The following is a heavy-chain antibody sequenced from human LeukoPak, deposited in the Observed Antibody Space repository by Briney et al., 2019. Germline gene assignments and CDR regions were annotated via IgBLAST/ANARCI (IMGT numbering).Heavy chain of an antibody. CDR1: GFTFSTYS. CDR3: ARDLRSGWYYFDF. Sequence: GGSLRLSCAASGFTFSTYSMNWVRQAPGKGLEWVSYISSSSDTIYYADSVKGRFTISRDNAKNSLYLQMNSLRDQDTALYYCARDLRSGWYYFDFWGQGTLVTVSS. V-gene: IGHV3-48*02. CDR2: ISSSSDTI. J-gene: IGHJ4*02. D-gene: IGHD6-19*01.